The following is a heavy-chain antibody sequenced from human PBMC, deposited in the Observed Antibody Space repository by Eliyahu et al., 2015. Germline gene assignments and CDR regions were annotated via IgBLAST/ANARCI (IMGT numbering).Heavy chain of an antibody. V-gene: IGHV1-46*01. D-gene: IGHD5-18*01. Sequence: QVQLVQSGAEVKKPGVSVKVSCKASGYTFTSYYMHWVRQAPWTRAWVVGNIQPRGGSTSYAQKFQGRVTMTRDTSTSTVYMELSSLRSEDTAVYYCARDGGYGYDYWGQGTLVTVSS. J-gene: IGHJ4*02. CDR3: ARDGGYGYDY. CDR1: GYTFTSYY. CDR2: QPRGGST.